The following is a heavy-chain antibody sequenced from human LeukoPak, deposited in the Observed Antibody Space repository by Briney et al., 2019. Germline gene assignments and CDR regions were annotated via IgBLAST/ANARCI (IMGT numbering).Heavy chain of an antibody. D-gene: IGHD2-2*01. CDR1: GFTFDDYG. CDR2: INWNGGST. V-gene: IGHV3-20*04. Sequence: PGGSLRLSCAASGFTFDDYGMSWVRQAPGKGLGWVSGINWNGGSTGYADSVKGRFTISRDNAKNSLYLQIDSLRAEDTALYYCVVPAAISPGCWREGTLVTVCS. CDR3: VVPAAISPGC. J-gene: IGHJ4*02.